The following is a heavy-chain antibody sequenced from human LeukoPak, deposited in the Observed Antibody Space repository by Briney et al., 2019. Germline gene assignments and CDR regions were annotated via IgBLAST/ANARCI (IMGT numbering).Heavy chain of an antibody. D-gene: IGHD3-9*01. CDR3: AREPLVGWGDDACDI. J-gene: IGHJ3*02. CDR2: INPSGGST. V-gene: IGHV1-46*01. Sequence: GASVKVSCKASGYSFTSYYMNWVRQAPGQGLEWMGTINPSGGSTSYAQKFQGRVTMTRDTSTSTVYLELSSLRFEDTAVYYCAREPLVGWGDDACDIWGQGTMVTVSS. CDR1: GYSFTSYY.